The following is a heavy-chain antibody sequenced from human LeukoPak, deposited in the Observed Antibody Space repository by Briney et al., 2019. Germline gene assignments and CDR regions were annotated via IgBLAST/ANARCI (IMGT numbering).Heavy chain of an antibody. D-gene: IGHD3-10*01. Sequence: HGESLKISCKGSGYSFTSYWIAWVRQMPGKGLEWMGIIYPGDSYTTYSPSFQGQVTISADKSINTAYLQWRSLKASDTAMYYCARRSGSDALDIWGQGTMVTVSS. CDR1: GYSFTSYW. V-gene: IGHV5-51*01. CDR2: IYPGDSYT. CDR3: ARRSGSDALDI. J-gene: IGHJ3*02.